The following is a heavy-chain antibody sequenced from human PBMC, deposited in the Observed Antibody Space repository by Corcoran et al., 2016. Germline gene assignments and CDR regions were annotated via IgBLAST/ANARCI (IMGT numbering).Heavy chain of an antibody. CDR2: ISAYNGNT. J-gene: IGHJ6*02. CDR3: ARERRPSTTVNYYYYGMDV. CDR1: GYTFTSYG. V-gene: IGHV1-18*01. Sequence: QVQLVQSGAEVKKPGASVKVSCKASGYTFTSYGISWVRQAPGQGLEWMGWISAYNGNTNYAPKLQGRVTMTTDTSTSTAYMELRSLRSDDTAVYYCARERRPSTTVNYYYYGMDVWGQGTTVTVSS. D-gene: IGHD4-17*01.